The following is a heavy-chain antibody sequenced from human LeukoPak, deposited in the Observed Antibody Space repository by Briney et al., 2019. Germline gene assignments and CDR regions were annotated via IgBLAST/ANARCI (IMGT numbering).Heavy chain of an antibody. V-gene: IGHV4-59*01. J-gene: IGHJ4*02. Sequence: PSETLSLTCTVSGGSISSYYWSWIRQPPGKGLEWIGYIYYSGSTNYNPSLKSRVTISVDTSKNQFSLKVSSVTAADTAVYYCARGRYSGYVSHFDYWGQGTLVTVSS. CDR2: IYYSGST. D-gene: IGHD5-12*01. CDR1: GGSISSYY. CDR3: ARGRYSGYVSHFDY.